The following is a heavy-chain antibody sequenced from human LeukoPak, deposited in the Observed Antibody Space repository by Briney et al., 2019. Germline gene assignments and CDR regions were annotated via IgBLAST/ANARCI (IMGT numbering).Heavy chain of an antibody. V-gene: IGHV1-2*02. J-gene: IGHJ3*02. Sequence: ASVKVSCKASGYTFTGYYMHWVRQAPGQGLGWMGWINPNSGGTNYAQKFQGRVTMTRDTSISTAYMELSRLRSDDTAVYYCARGRVSYWELLAFDIWGQGTMVTVSS. CDR3: ARGRVSYWELLAFDI. D-gene: IGHD1-26*01. CDR2: INPNSGGT. CDR1: GYTFTGYY.